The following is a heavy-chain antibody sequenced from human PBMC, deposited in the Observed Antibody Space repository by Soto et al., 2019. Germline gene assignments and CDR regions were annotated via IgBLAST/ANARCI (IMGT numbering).Heavy chain of an antibody. CDR2: IYYSGST. Sequence: QVQLQESGPGLVKPSETLSLTCTVSGGSISSYYWSWIRQPPGKGLEWIGYIYYSGSTNYNPSLKSRVTISVDTSKNQFSLKLSSVTAAETAVYYCARRGGSYYGSGSYLYYYYYMDVWGKGTTVTVSS. V-gene: IGHV4-59*08. D-gene: IGHD3-10*01. J-gene: IGHJ6*03. CDR3: ARRGGSYYGSGSYLYYYYYMDV. CDR1: GGSISSYY.